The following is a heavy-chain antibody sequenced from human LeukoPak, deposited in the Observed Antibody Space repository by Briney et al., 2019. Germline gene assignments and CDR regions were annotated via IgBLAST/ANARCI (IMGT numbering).Heavy chain of an antibody. Sequence: PSETLSLTCAVYGGSFSGYYWSWIRQPPGKGLEWIGEINHSGSTNYNPSLKSRVTISVDTSKNQFSLKLSSVTAADTAVYYCARPGKSPNWGYGARAFDIWGQGTMVTVSS. V-gene: IGHV4-34*01. J-gene: IGHJ3*02. CDR2: INHSGST. D-gene: IGHD7-27*01. CDR3: ARPGKSPNWGYGARAFDI. CDR1: GGSFSGYY.